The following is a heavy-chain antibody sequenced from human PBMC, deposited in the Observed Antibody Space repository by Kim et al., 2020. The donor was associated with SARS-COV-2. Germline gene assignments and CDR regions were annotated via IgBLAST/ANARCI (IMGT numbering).Heavy chain of an antibody. V-gene: IGHV3-30*02. D-gene: IGHD3-10*01. Sequence: DSGRGRFRISRDISRNTVYLQIDSLRVEDTAVYYCAKDQGSGSFPNWFDPWGQGTLVTVSS. J-gene: IGHJ5*02. CDR3: AKDQGSGSFPNWFDP.